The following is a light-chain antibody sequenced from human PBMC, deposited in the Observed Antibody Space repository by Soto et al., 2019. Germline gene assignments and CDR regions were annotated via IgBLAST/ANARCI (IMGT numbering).Light chain of an antibody. J-gene: IGKJ4*01. CDR3: QQYGSAPLT. CDR2: GAS. V-gene: IGKV3-20*01. CDR1: QSVSSNY. Sequence: EIVLTQSPGTLSLSPGERGTLSCRASQSVSSNYLAWYQQKPGQAPRLLIYGASSRATGIPDRFSGSGSGTDFTLTISRLEPEDFAVYSCQQYGSAPLTFGGGTKVDIK.